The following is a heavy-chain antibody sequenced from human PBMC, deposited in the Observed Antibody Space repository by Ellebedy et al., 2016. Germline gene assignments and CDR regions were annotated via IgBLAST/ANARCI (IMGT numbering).Heavy chain of an antibody. CDR1: GFTFSSYS. D-gene: IGHD7-27*01. V-gene: IGHV3-21*01. CDR2: ISSSSSYI. J-gene: IGHJ3*02. Sequence: GESLKISCAASGFTFSSYSMNWVRQAPGKGLEWVSSISSSSSYIYYADSVKGRFTISRDNAKNSLYLQMNSLRAEDTAVYYCARDFPLIEAGDHGPTDAFDIWGQGTMVTVSS. CDR3: ARDFPLIEAGDHGPTDAFDI.